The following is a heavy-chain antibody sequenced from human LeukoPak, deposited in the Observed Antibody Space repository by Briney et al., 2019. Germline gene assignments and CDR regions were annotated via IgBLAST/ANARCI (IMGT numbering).Heavy chain of an antibody. Sequence: PSETLSLTCTVSGGSISSHFWSWIRQPPGKELEWVGSISHSGNTYYNSSLKSRVTMSVDTSNNQFSLRLTSVTAADTAIYYCARHWGTQNTAGYYRFDSWGQGTLVTVSS. D-gene: IGHD3-16*01. CDR3: ARHWGTQNTAGYYRFDS. CDR2: ISHSGNT. J-gene: IGHJ5*01. V-gene: IGHV4-59*08. CDR1: GGSISSHF.